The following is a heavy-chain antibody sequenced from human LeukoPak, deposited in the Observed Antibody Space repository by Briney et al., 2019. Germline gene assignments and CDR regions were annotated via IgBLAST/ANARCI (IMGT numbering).Heavy chain of an antibody. CDR1: GFTFSDYY. Sequence: GGSLRLSCAASGFTFSDYYMSWIRQAPGKGLEWVSYISSSGSTIYYADSVKGRFTISRDNARNSLYLQMNSLRAEDTALYYCARDGDTVLTRGYYYYMDVWGKGTTVTVSS. D-gene: IGHD4-23*01. CDR3: ARDGDTVLTRGYYYYMDV. V-gene: IGHV3-11*04. J-gene: IGHJ6*03. CDR2: ISSSGSTI.